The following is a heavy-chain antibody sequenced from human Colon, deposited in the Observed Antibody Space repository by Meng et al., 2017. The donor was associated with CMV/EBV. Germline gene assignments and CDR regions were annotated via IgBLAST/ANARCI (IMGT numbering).Heavy chain of an antibody. CDR1: GFVFDDFD. CDR3: ARETSAVPRMFDI. D-gene: IGHD2-15*01. J-gene: IGHJ4*02. CDR2: AKWNGDKA. Sequence: GESLKISCVASGFVFDDFDISWVRLIPGKGLEWVSGAKWNGDKAGYADSVEGRFTVSRDNGKNSLYLQMDSLRDEDSGFYYCARETSAVPRMFDIWGQGTLVTVSS. V-gene: IGHV3-20*04.